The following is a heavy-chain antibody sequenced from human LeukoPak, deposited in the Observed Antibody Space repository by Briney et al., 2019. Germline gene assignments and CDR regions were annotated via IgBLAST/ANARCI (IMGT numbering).Heavy chain of an antibody. V-gene: IGHV3-30*02. CDR2: IRYDGSNK. CDR3: AKVLRITMVRGVSGSPDY. Sequence: GGSLRLSCAASGFTFSSYGMHWVRQAPGKGLEWVAFIRYDGSNKYYADSVKGRFTISRDNSKNTLYLQMNSLRAEDTAVYYCAKVLRITMVRGVSGSPDYWGQGTLVTASS. CDR1: GFTFSSYG. D-gene: IGHD3-10*01. J-gene: IGHJ4*02.